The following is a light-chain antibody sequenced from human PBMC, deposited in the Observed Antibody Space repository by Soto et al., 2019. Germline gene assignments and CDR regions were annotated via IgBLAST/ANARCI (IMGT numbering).Light chain of an antibody. Sequence: QSALTQPPSASGTPGQRVTISCSGSSSNVGGNPVNWYQHAPTTAPKLLIYTNTQRPTAVPDRFSGSKSGTSASLAMRGLRSADGADYYCASWDDCVNGPVFGTGTKCTVL. CDR3: ASWDDCVNGPV. CDR1: SSNVGGNP. V-gene: IGLV1-44*01. J-gene: IGLJ1*01. CDR2: TNT.